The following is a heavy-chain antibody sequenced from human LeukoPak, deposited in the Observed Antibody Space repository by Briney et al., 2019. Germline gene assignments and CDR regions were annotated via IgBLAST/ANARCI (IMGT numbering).Heavy chain of an antibody. CDR3: ARALYYDSSGYYSSSSYYFHH. V-gene: IGHV1-2*02. CDR1: GYTFTSYY. J-gene: IGHJ1*01. CDR2: INPNSVGT. Sequence: GASVKVSCKASGYTFTSYYLHWVRQAPGQAPEWIGWINPNSVGTNYARKFQRRVTRTRDTSITTAYIALSRLRSDDTAEYSCARALYYDSSGYYSSSSYYFHHWGQGTLVTVSS. D-gene: IGHD3-22*01.